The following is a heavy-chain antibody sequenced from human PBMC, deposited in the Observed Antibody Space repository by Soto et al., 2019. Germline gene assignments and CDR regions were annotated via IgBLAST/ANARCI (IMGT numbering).Heavy chain of an antibody. CDR2: ISGDSSDT. V-gene: IGHV3-11*06. J-gene: IGHJ4*02. CDR3: ARGDRIADS. D-gene: IGHD2-15*01. CDR1: GFSFSPYY. Sequence: PGGSLTLSCVASGFSFSPYYMSWIRQSPGKGLEWISYISGDSSDTNYADSVKGRFTISRDNARNSVYLQMISLRVDDTAVYYCARGDRIADSWGPGTVVTVSS.